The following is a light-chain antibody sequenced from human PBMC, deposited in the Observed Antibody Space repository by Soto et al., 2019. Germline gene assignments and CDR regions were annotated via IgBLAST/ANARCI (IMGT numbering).Light chain of an antibody. CDR1: SSNIGSTYD. J-gene: IGLJ1*01. CDR2: GNT. CDR3: QSYDDSLRGHYL. Sequence: QSVLTQPPSVSGAPGQRVTISCTGSSSNIGSTYDVQWYQQLPGTAPKLLIHGNTDRPSGVPDRFSGSKSGTSASLAITGLQADDEAEYYCQSYDDSLRGHYLFGTGPKVTVL. V-gene: IGLV1-40*01.